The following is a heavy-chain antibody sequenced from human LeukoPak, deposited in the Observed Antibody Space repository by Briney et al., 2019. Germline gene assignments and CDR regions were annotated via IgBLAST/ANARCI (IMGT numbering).Heavy chain of an antibody. CDR2: TYYRSKWYN. J-gene: IGHJ5*02. CDR1: GDSVSSNSAA. D-gene: IGHD3-22*01. Sequence: SQTLSLTCAISGDSVSSNSAAWNWIRQSPSGGLEWLGRTYYRSKWYNDYAVSVKSRITINPDTSKNQFSLQLNSVTPEDTAVYYCARDRYPNYDSSGNWFDPWGQGTLVTVSS. V-gene: IGHV6-1*01. CDR3: ARDRYPNYDSSGNWFDP.